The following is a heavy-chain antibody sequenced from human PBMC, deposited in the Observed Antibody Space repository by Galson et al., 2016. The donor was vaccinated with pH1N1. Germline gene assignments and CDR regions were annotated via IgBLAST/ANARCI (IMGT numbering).Heavy chain of an antibody. CDR1: GGTFSSFG. CDR2: IIGMFAKT. J-gene: IGHJ4*01. CDR3: ARSPGYMVTALDN. V-gene: IGHV1-69*13. Sequence: SVKVSCKASGGTFSSFGVSWVRQAPGQGLEWMGGIIGMFAKTNYAQKFQGRVTITADELTSTVYMDLSSLTSEDTAVYYCARSPGYMVTALDNWGHGTLVTVSS. D-gene: IGHD2-21*02.